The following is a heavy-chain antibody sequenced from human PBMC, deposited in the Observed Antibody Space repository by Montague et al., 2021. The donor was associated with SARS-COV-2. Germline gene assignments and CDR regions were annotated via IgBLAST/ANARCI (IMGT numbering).Heavy chain of an antibody. J-gene: IGHJ6*02. Sequence: SLRLSCAASGFTFSSYAMYWVRQAPGKGLEWVAVISYDGSNKYYADSVKGRFTIPRDNSKNTLYVQMDSLRAEDTAVCYCARGVETGTLFTYYYYGMDVWGQGTTVTVSS. CDR1: GFTFSSYA. D-gene: IGHD1-7*01. CDR3: ARGVETGTLFTYYYYGMDV. CDR2: ISYDGSNK. V-gene: IGHV3-30-3*01.